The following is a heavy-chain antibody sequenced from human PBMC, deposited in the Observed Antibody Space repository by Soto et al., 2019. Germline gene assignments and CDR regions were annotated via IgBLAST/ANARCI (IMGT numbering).Heavy chain of an antibody. CDR1: GYTFTTYG. J-gene: IGHJ6*02. Sequence: ASVKVSCKASGYTFTTYGINWVRQAPGQGLEWMGWVSPYNGDTAYAQKVQGRVTMTTDTSTRTAYLELRSLRSDDTAVYYCAREVGHMDVWGQGTTVTVSS. CDR3: AREVGHMDV. V-gene: IGHV1-18*04. CDR2: VSPYNGDT.